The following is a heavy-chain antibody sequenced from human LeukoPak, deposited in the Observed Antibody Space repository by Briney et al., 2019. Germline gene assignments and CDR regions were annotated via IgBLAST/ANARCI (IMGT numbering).Heavy chain of an antibody. CDR2: IIPIFGTA. Sequence: SVKVSCKASGGTFSSYAISWVRQAPGQGLEWMGGIIPIFGTANYAQKFQGRVTITTDESTSTAYMELSSLGYEDTAVYYCGRTALGGVSSGMGYWGQGTVVTVSS. CDR3: GRTALGGVSSGMGY. J-gene: IGHJ4*02. V-gene: IGHV1-69*05. CDR1: GGTFSSYA. D-gene: IGHD3-22*01.